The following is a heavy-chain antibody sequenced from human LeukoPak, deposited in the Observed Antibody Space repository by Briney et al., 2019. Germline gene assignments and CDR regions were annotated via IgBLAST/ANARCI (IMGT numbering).Heavy chain of an antibody. CDR2: INSDGSST. V-gene: IGHV3-74*01. Sequence: GGSLRLSCAASGFSFSNYRMHWVRQAPGKGLVWVSRINSDGSSTSYADSVKGRFTISRDNAKNTLYLQMNSLRAEDTAVYYCAREDYGDYKFDYWGQGTLVTVSS. CDR1: GFSFSNYR. CDR3: AREDYGDYKFDY. J-gene: IGHJ4*02. D-gene: IGHD4-17*01.